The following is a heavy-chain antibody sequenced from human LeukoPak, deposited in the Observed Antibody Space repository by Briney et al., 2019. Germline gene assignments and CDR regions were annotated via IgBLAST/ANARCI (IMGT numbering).Heavy chain of an antibody. J-gene: IGHJ4*02. CDR2: IFASGST. V-gene: IGHV4-4*07. CDR3: VRGWAPRGEKSSFAS. Sequence: SETLTLTCTVSGASINSDYWTWVRQVAGKGLEWIGRIFASGSTNYNPYLRSRITMSVDTSKNQFSLDLSSVTAADTGVYYCVRGWAPRGEKSSFASWGQGTLVTVSS. CDR1: GASINSDY. D-gene: IGHD3-10*01.